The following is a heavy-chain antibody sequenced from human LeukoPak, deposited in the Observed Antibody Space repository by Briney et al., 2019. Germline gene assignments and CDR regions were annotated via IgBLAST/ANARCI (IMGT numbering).Heavy chain of an antibody. CDR3: ARRAGEYSHPYDY. CDR1: GFIVSINS. Sequence: PGGSLRLSCTVSGFIVSINSMSWVRQAPGKGLEWVSFIYSGGNTHYSDSVKGRFTISRDNSKNTLYLHMNSLRAEDTAVCYCARRAGEYSHPYDYWGQGTLVTVSS. J-gene: IGHJ4*02. D-gene: IGHD4-17*01. CDR2: IYSGGNT. V-gene: IGHV3-53*01.